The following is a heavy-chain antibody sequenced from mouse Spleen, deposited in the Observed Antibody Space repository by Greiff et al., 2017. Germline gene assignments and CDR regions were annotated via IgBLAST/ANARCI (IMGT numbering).Heavy chain of an antibody. CDR1: GFAFSSYD. Sequence: EVKLMESGGGLVKPGGSLKLSCAASGFAFSSYDMSWVRQTPEKRLEWVAYISSGGGSTYYPDTVKGRFTISRDNAKNTLYLQMSSLKSEDTAMYYCASPLYYGNYYGFAWFAYWGQGTLVTVSA. CDR2: ISSGGGST. D-gene: IGHD2-1*01. V-gene: IGHV5-12-1*01. J-gene: IGHJ3*01. CDR3: ASPLYYGNYYGFAWFAY.